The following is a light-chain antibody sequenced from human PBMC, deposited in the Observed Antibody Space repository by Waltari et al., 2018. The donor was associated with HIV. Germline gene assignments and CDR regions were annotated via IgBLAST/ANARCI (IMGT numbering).Light chain of an antibody. V-gene: IGLV2-14*01. CDR2: EVY. J-gene: IGLJ3*02. Sequence: HSALTQPASVSGSPGQSITISCTGPTSDFDTFDFVSWYQQSPGRAPTLIIFEVYFRPSGVPQRFSGSKSGDTASLTIAALRAEDEADYFCSSYSARGFVAFGGGTKVTVL. CDR1: TSDFDTFDF. CDR3: SSYSARGFVA.